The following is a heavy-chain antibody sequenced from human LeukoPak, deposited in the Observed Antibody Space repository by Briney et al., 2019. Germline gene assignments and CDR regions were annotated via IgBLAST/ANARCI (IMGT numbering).Heavy chain of an antibody. Sequence: SEALSLTCAVSGGSISSVGYSWSWIRQPPGKGLEWIGYIYHSGSTYYNPSLKSLVTISVNRSKNQFSLKLSSVTAADTAVYYCARSGKAYCSGGSCYSTTFDYWGQGTLVTVSS. J-gene: IGHJ4*02. V-gene: IGHV4-30-2*01. CDR1: GGSISSVGYS. CDR2: IYHSGST. D-gene: IGHD2-15*01. CDR3: ARSGKAYCSGGSCYSTTFDY.